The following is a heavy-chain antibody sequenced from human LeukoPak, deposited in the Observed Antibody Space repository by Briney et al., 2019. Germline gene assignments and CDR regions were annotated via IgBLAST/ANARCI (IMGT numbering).Heavy chain of an antibody. CDR3: AREGGGWQADY. J-gene: IGHJ4*02. CDR1: GFTFSSFS. D-gene: IGHD6-19*01. V-gene: IGHV3-74*01. Sequence: GGSLRLSCAASGFTFSSFSMNWVRQAPGKGLVWVSRINSDGSSTSYADSVKGRFTISRDNAKNTLYLQMNSLRAEDTAVYYCAREGGGWQADYWGQGTLVTVSS. CDR2: INSDGSST.